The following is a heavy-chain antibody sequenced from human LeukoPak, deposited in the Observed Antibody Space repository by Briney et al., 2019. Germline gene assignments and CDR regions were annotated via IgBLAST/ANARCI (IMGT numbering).Heavy chain of an antibody. CDR1: GFTFSSYA. CDR3: AKSLTPYGDYEVFDY. Sequence: GGSLRLSCAASGFTFSSYAMSWVRQAPGKGPEWVSAISGSGGSTYYADSVKGRFTISRDNSKNTLYLQMNSLRAEDTAVYYCAKSLTPYGDYEVFDYWGQGTLVTVSS. D-gene: IGHD4-17*01. CDR2: ISGSGGST. V-gene: IGHV3-23*01. J-gene: IGHJ4*02.